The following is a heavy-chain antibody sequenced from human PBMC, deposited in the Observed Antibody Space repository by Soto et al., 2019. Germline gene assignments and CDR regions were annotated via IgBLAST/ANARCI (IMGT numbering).Heavy chain of an antibody. J-gene: IGHJ6*03. V-gene: IGHV3-48*03. CDR1: GFTFSSYE. D-gene: IGHD2-2*01. Sequence: GGSLRLSCAASGFTFSSYEMNWVRQAPGKGLEWGSYISSSGSTIYYADSVKGRFTISRDNATNSLYLQMNSLRAEDTAVYYWARVKGGSQLLPRGAMAVWGKGTTVTVSS. CDR2: ISSSGSTI. CDR3: ARVKGGSQLLPRGAMAV.